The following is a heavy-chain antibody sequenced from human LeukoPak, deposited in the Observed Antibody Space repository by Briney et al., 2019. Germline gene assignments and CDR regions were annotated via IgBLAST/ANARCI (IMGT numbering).Heavy chain of an antibody. D-gene: IGHD5-12*01. CDR3: ARVKGGYGSLYYMDV. J-gene: IGHJ6*03. CDR1: GYTFTSYV. Sequence: ASVKVSCKASGYTFTSYVISWVRQAPGQGLEWMGGIIPIFGTANYAQKFQGRVTITADKSTSTAYMELSSLRSEDTAVYYCARVKGGYGSLYYMDVWGKGTTVTVSS. V-gene: IGHV1-69*06. CDR2: IIPIFGTA.